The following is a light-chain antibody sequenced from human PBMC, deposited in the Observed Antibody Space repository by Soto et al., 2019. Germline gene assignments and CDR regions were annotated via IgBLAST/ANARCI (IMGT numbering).Light chain of an antibody. Sequence: AIQMTQSPSSVSASVGDRVTISCRASHVIRNDLAWYQQKPGRAPKLLIFAASNLQSGVPSRFSGSGSGTDFTLTISRLQPEDFATYYCLQLYNFSWTFGQGTKV. J-gene: IGKJ1*01. CDR1: HVIRND. CDR3: LQLYNFSWT. V-gene: IGKV1-6*01. CDR2: AAS.